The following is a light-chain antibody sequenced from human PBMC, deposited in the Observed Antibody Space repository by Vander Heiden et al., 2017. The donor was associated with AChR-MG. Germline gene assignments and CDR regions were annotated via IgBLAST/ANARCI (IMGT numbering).Light chain of an antibody. CDR3: QQDYSYFT. Sequence: IRMTQSPSSLAASIGDRVNISCRASQGITSYLAWYQQKPGKAPKLLIYAASTLQTGVPSRFSGSGSGTDFTLTISCLQSEDFATYYCQQDYSYFTFGPGTKVDVK. J-gene: IGKJ3*01. CDR1: QGITSY. V-gene: IGKV1-8*01. CDR2: AAS.